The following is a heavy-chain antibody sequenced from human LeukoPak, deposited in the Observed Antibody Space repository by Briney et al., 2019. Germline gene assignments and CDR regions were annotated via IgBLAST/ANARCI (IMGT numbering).Heavy chain of an antibody. CDR3: ARDWGDYYDSSGFDY. CDR1: GFTFSSYA. Sequence: GGSLRLSCAASGFTFSSYAMHWVRQAPGKGLEWVAVISYDGSNKYCADSVKGRFTISRDNSKNTLYLQMNSLRAEDTAVYYCARDWGDYYDSSGFDYWGQGTLVTVSS. D-gene: IGHD3-22*01. V-gene: IGHV3-30-3*01. CDR2: ISYDGSNK. J-gene: IGHJ4*02.